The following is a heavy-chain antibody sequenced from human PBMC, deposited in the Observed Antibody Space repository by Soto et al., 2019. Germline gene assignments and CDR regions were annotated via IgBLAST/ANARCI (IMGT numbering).Heavy chain of an antibody. D-gene: IGHD1-1*01. J-gene: IGHJ2*01. CDR3: AKFEGHPLEYWYLDF. Sequence: EVQLLESGGGLVQPGWSLRLSCAASGCTFSAYAMGWVRQAPGKGLEWVSTIHGGGGATHYADSVKGRFTISRDDSKNTLYAQMNSLRAEDTAVYYCAKFEGHPLEYWYLDFWGRGTLVTVSS. CDR1: GCTFSAYA. CDR2: IHGGGGAT. V-gene: IGHV3-23*01.